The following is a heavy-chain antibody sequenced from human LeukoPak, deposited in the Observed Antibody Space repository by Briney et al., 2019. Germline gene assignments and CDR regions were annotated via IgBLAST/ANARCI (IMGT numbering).Heavy chain of an antibody. CDR1: GYTLSKLS. V-gene: IGHV1-24*01. J-gene: IGHJ4*02. Sequence: ASVKVSCKAPGYTLSKLSIHWVRQPSGKGLEWMGAFDPEDGETIYAQELQGRVTMTTDTSTSTAYMELRSLRSDDTAVYYCAREPYSGSYPFDYWGQGTLVTVSS. CDR3: AREPYSGSYPFDY. D-gene: IGHD1-26*01. CDR2: FDPEDGET.